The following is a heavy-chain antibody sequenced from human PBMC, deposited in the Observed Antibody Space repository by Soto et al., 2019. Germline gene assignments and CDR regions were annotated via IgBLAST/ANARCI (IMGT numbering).Heavy chain of an antibody. J-gene: IGHJ5*02. CDR3: ARSVFP. V-gene: IGHV4-31*03. CDR2: IYYRRST. CDR1: GGSISSGGYY. Sequence: QVQLQESGPGLVKPSQTLSLTCTVSGGSISSGGYYWSWIRQHPGKGLEWIGYIYYRRSTYYNPSRKGRVTMAVGTSKNPFSLTRSSVTAPDTAVYYCARSVFPWGQGTLVTVSS.